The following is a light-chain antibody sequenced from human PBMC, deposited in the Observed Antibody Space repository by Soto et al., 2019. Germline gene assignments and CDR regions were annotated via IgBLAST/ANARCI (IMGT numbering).Light chain of an antibody. CDR2: VNGDGSH. Sequence: QSVLTQSPSASASLGASVKLTCTMSSGHSSYTIAWHQQHPEKGPRYLMRVNGDGSHDKGDGIPARFSGSSSGAERYLTISRLQSEDEAEYYCQTWGSGIVVFGGGTKLTVL. CDR1: SGHSSYT. V-gene: IGLV4-69*01. J-gene: IGLJ2*01. CDR3: QTWGSGIVV.